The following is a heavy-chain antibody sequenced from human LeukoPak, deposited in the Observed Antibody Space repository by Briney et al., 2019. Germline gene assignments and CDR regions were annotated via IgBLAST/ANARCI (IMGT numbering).Heavy chain of an antibody. V-gene: IGHV3-23*01. D-gene: IGHD2-15*01. Sequence: GGSLRLSCAASGFTFSSYAMSWVRKAPGKGLEWVSAISGSGGSTYYADSVKGRFTISRDNSKNTLYLQMNSLRAEDTAVYYCAKGWGVVAGWYYFDYWGQGTLVTVSS. J-gene: IGHJ4*02. CDR2: ISGSGGST. CDR1: GFTFSSYA. CDR3: AKGWGVVAGWYYFDY.